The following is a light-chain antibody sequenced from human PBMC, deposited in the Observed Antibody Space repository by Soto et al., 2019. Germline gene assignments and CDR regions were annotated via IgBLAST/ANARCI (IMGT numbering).Light chain of an antibody. CDR2: SAS. V-gene: IGKV3-15*01. CDR3: LQYHNLWA. CDR1: QNIYYN. Sequence: ILMTQSPATVSVSPGESATLSCRASQNIYYNVDWYQHRPGQAPRLLIYSASTRAPGVPARFSGSGSGTEIHLTISRLPAEDFTVYSCLQYHNLWAFGQGTKVEI. J-gene: IGKJ1*01.